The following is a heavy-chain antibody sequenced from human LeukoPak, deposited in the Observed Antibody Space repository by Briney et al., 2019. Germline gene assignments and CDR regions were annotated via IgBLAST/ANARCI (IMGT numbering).Heavy chain of an antibody. J-gene: IGHJ5*02. CDR3: AKGSGSGWYGWFAP. Sequence: GGSLRLSCTVSGFAVRSNYLAWVRQAPGKGLEWVSAISGSGGTTYYADSVKGQFTISRDNSKNTVYLQMNSLRAEDTALYYCAKGSGSGWYGWFAPWGQGTLVTVSS. D-gene: IGHD6-19*01. V-gene: IGHV3-23*01. CDR1: GFAVRSNY. CDR2: ISGSGGTT.